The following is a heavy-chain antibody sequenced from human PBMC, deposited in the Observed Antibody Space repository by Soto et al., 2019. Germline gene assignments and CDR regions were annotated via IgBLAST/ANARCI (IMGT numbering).Heavy chain of an antibody. CDR2: ITAHNSHT. V-gene: IGHV1-18*04. D-gene: IGHD3-10*01. CDR3: ARVYLGSGNYYGVYDY. CDR1: GYTFTSYG. J-gene: IGHJ4*02. Sequence: ASVKVSCKASGYTFTSYGLSWVRQAPGQGLEWMGWITAHNSHTIYAQRLQGRVNMTTDTSTSTAYTDLRSLRSDDTAVYYCARVYLGSGNYYGVYDYWGQGTLVTVSS.